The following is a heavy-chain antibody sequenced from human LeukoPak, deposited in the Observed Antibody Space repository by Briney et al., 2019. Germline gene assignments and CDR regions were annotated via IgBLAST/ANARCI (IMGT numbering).Heavy chain of an antibody. CDR2: ISRSSRTI. J-gene: IGHJ6*02. Sequence: GGSLRLSCAASGFTFSSYWMNWARQAPGKGLEWVSYISRSSRTIYYADSVKGRFTISRDNAKNSLYLQMNSLRDEDTAVYYCAVFLEWQGATYYGMDVWGQGTTVTVSS. D-gene: IGHD3-3*01. CDR3: AVFLEWQGATYYGMDV. V-gene: IGHV3-48*02. CDR1: GFTFSSYW.